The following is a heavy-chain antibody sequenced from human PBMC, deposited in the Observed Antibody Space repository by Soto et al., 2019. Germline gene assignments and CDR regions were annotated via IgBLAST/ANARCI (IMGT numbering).Heavy chain of an antibody. D-gene: IGHD2-2*01. J-gene: IGHJ4*02. CDR2: IIPIFGTA. Sequence: VKVSCKASGGTFSSYAISWVRQAPGQGLEWMGGIIPIFGTANYAQKFQGRVTITADESTSTAYMELRSLRSDDTAVYYCARYCSSTSCDHYFDYWGQGTLVTVSS. CDR3: ARYCSSTSCDHYFDY. CDR1: GGTFSSYA. V-gene: IGHV1-69*13.